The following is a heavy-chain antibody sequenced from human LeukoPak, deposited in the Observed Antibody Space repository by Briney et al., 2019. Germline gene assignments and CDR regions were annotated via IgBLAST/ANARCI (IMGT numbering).Heavy chain of an antibody. D-gene: IGHD6-19*01. Sequence: SETLSLTCTVSGYSISSGYYWGWIRQPPGKGLEWIGSIYHSGSTYYNPSLKSRVTISVDTSKNQFSLKLSSVTAADTAVYYCARASYSSGWGAFDIWGQGTMVTVSS. CDR3: ARASYSSGWGAFDI. V-gene: IGHV4-38-2*02. J-gene: IGHJ3*02. CDR1: GYSISSGYY. CDR2: IYHSGST.